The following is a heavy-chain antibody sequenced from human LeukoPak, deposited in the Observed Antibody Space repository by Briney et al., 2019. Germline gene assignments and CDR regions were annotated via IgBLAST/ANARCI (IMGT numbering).Heavy chain of an antibody. V-gene: IGHV3-53*01. CDR3: ARMVRRLERLNIGGSSDYATIYYFDY. Sequence: GSLRLSCAASGFTVSSNYLGWVRQAPGKGLDWVSIIYSSGTTFYADSVKGRFTISRDNSRNTLYLQMNSLRAEDTAVYYCARMVRRLERLNIGGSSDYATIYYFDYWGQGTLVTVSS. J-gene: IGHJ4*02. CDR1: GFTVSSNY. CDR2: IYSSGTT. D-gene: IGHD5-12*01.